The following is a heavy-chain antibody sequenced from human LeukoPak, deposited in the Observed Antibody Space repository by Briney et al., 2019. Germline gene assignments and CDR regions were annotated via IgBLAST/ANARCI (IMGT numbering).Heavy chain of an antibody. Sequence: GGSLRLSCAASGFTFSSHAMSWVRQAPGKGLEWVSSISGSGDNRNYADSVKGRFTISRNNSKSTLYLEMNSLRAEDTAVYYCARGSGSGSYIENWFDPWGQGTLVTVSS. J-gene: IGHJ5*02. CDR2: ISGSGDNR. CDR1: GFTFSSHA. CDR3: ARGSGSGSYIENWFDP. D-gene: IGHD3-10*01. V-gene: IGHV3-23*01.